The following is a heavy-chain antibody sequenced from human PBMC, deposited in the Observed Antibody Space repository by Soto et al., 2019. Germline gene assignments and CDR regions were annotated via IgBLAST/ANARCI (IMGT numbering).Heavy chain of an antibody. D-gene: IGHD6-6*01. Sequence: PSETLSLTCTVSGSSISSGDYYWSWIRQPPGKGLEWIGYIYYSGSTYYNPSLKSRVTISVDTSKNQFSLKLSSVTAADTAVYYCARAAGKQLARFYYYYGMDVWGQGTTVTVSS. CDR1: GSSISSGDYY. CDR2: IYYSGST. CDR3: ARAAGKQLARFYYYYGMDV. J-gene: IGHJ6*02. V-gene: IGHV4-30-4*01.